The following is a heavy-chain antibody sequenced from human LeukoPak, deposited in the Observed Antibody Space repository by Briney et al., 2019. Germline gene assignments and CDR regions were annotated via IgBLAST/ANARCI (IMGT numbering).Heavy chain of an antibody. D-gene: IGHD6-6*01. J-gene: IGHJ5*02. CDR2: INSDGSST. CDR3: ARDRLPWSIAASFDP. Sequence: GGSLRLSCAASGFTFSSYWMHWVRQAPGKGLVWVSRINSDGSSTSCADSVKGRFTVSRDNAKNTLYLQMNSLRAEDTAVYYCARDRLPWSIAASFDPWGQGTLVTVSS. CDR1: GFTFSSYW. V-gene: IGHV3-74*01.